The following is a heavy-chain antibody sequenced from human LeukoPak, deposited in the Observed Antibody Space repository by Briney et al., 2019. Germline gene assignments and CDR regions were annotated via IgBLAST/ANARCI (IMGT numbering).Heavy chain of an antibody. D-gene: IGHD6-13*01. CDR2: INHSGST. CDR3: ARDIVRLEWRAAAASGWFDP. CDR1: GASFSGYY. J-gene: IGHJ5*02. V-gene: IGHV4-34*01. Sequence: SETLSLTCAAYGASFSGYYWTGIRKPPGKGLEWTGEINHSGSTHYNPSLKSRVTISVDTSKSQFSLKLSSVTAADTAVYYCARDIVRLEWRAAAASGWFDPWGQGTLVTVSS.